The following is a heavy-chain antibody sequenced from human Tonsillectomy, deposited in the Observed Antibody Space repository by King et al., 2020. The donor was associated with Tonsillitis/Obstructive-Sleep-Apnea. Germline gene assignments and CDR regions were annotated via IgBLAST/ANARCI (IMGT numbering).Heavy chain of an antibody. J-gene: IGHJ4*02. V-gene: IGHV3-33*01. CDR2: FWYDGTNK. CDR3: ARDRLSSDNHADY. D-gene: IGHD2-15*01. CDR1: GFSLRTYG. Sequence: VQLVESGGGVVQPGNSLTISCAASGFSLRTYGMHWVRQAPGKGLEWVAVFWYDGTNKYYADSVKGRFTVSRDNSKNTLYLQMNSLRAEDTAVYYCARDRLSSDNHADYWGQGTLVTVSS.